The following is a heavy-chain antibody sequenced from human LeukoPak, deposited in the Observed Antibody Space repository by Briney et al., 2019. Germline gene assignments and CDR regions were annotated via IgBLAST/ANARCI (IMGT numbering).Heavy chain of an antibody. CDR3: AALGDSSGSP. D-gene: IGHD6-19*01. V-gene: IGHV3-30-3*01. Sequence: GGSLRLSCAASGFTFSSYAMHWVRQAPGKGLEWVAVISYDGSNKYYTDSVRGRFTISRDNPKNTLDLQMDSLRTEDTAVYYCAALGDSSGSPWGQGTLVTVPS. J-gene: IGHJ4*02. CDR1: GFTFSSYA. CDR2: ISYDGSNK.